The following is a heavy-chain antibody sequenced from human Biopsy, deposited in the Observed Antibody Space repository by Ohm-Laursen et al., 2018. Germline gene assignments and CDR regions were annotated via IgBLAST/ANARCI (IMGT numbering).Heavy chain of an antibody. CDR2: ILHNRGA. CDR3: ARDYSWDY. D-gene: IGHD2-15*01. CDR1: GGSVSSSNYY. J-gene: IGHJ4*02. V-gene: IGHV4-39*07. Sequence: SETLSLTCSVSGGSVSSSNYYWGWIRQPPGKGLEWIGSILHNRGAFYNPSLQSRITISVDTSKNQFSLKLISVTAADTAVYYCARDYSWDYWGQGILVTVSS.